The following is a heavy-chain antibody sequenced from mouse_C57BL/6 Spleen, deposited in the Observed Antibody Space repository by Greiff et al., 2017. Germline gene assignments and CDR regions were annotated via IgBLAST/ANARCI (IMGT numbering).Heavy chain of an antibody. V-gene: IGHV7-3*01. CDR3: ARSDYYGSSFDY. Sequence: EVMLVESGGGLVQPGGSLSLSCAASGFTFTDYYMSWVRQPPGKALEWLGFIRNKANGYTTEYSASVKGRFTISRYNSQSILYLQMNALRAEDSATYYCARSDYYGSSFDYWGQGTTLTVSS. CDR1: GFTFTDYY. CDR2: IRNKANGYTT. J-gene: IGHJ2*01. D-gene: IGHD1-1*01.